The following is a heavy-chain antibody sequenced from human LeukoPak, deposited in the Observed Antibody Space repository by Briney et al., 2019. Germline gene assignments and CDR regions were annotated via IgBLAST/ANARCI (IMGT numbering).Heavy chain of an antibody. CDR2: IYYSGST. CDR1: GGSISSYY. CDR3: ARSTVTTHGMDV. J-gene: IGHJ6*02. V-gene: IGHV4-59*01. D-gene: IGHD4-17*01. Sequence: SGTLSLACTVSGGSISSYYWSWIRQPPGEGLEWIGYIYYSGSTNYNPSLKSRVTISVDTSKNQFSLKLSSVTAADTAVYYCARSTVTTHGMDVWGQGTTVTVSS.